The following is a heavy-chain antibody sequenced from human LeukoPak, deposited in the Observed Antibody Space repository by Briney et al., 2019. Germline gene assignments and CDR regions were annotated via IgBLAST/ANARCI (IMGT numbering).Heavy chain of an antibody. D-gene: IGHD5-24*01. J-gene: IGHJ3*02. V-gene: IGHV4-4*07. Sequence: SETLSLTCTVSGGSVSTYYWSWIRQPAGKGLEWIGRIYTSGSTNYNPSLKSRVTMSVDTSKKHFSLKLSSVTAADTAVHYCARVLADGYNSRKDASDIWGQGTMVTVSS. CDR2: IYTSGST. CDR1: GGSVSTYY. CDR3: ARVLADGYNSRKDASDI.